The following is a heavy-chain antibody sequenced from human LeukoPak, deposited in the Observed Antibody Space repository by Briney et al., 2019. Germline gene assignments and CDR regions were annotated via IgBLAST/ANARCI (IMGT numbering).Heavy chain of an antibody. J-gene: IGHJ4*02. CDR1: VYSFIDDY. CDR3: ARAARLHGGRYLFGT. CDR2: INPNSGGT. D-gene: IGHD6-19*01. Sequence: GSVKLSCKTSVYSFIDDYMHWVCQAPGQGLEWMAWINPNSGGTNSAQKFQGGVTMTRDTSITTVYLEVSWLRSDDTAIYYCARAARLHGGRYLFGTWGKGTLVTVSS. V-gene: IGHV1-2*02.